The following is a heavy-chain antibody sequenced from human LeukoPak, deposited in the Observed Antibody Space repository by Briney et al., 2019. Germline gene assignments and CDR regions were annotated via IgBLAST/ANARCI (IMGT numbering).Heavy chain of an antibody. CDR1: GGSLSSSNNY. Sequence: SETLSLTCTVSGGSLSSSNNYWGWTRQPPGKGLEWFGSISYIGATSYNPSLRSRVTISVDTSKNQFSLMLSSVTAADTAVYYCARGYDSSAYYPFNYWGQGTLVTVSS. D-gene: IGHD3-22*01. J-gene: IGHJ4*02. CDR3: ARGYDSSAYYPFNY. V-gene: IGHV4-39*07. CDR2: ISYIGAT.